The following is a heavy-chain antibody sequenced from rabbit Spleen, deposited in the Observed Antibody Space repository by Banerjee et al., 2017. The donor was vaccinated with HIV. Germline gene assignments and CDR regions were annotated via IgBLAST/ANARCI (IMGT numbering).Heavy chain of an antibody. CDR3: ARDTGTSFSSYGMDL. D-gene: IGHD7-1*01. J-gene: IGHJ6*01. V-gene: IGHV1S40*01. CDR1: GFSFSSNEY. CDR2: IAGDSSGFT. Sequence: QSLEESGGDLVKPGASLTLTCTASGFSFSSNEYMCWVRQAPGKGLEWISCIAGDSSGFTYSATWAKGRFTCSKTSSTTVTLQMTSLTVADTATYFCARDTGTSFSSYGMDLWGQGTLVTV.